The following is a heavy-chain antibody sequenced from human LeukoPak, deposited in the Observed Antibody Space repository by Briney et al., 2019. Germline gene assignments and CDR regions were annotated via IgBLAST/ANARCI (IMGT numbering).Heavy chain of an antibody. CDR1: GFTFSDHD. Sequence: GGSVRLSRAACGFTFSDHDMDWVRQAPGKGLEWVANIKQDGSEKYYVDSVKGRFTISRDNAKNSLYLQMNSLRAEDTAVYYCARGRRWLQIYYFDYWGQGTLVTVSS. D-gene: IGHD5-24*01. CDR3: ARGRRWLQIYYFDY. CDR2: IKQDGSEK. V-gene: IGHV3-7*01. J-gene: IGHJ4*02.